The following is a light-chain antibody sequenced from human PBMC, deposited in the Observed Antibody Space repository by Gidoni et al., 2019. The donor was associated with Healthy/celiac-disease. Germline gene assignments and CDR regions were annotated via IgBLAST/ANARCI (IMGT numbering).Light chain of an antibody. CDR2: AAS. V-gene: IGKV1-39*01. J-gene: IGKJ5*01. Sequence: DIQMIQYPSSLSASVGDRVTITCRSSQRISSYLNWYQQKPGKAPKLRIYAASSLQSGVSSRFSGTGSVTDFTLTISILQPEDLATYYCQQGYSTPPRTLGQGTRLEIK. CDR3: QQGYSTPPRT. CDR1: QRISSY.